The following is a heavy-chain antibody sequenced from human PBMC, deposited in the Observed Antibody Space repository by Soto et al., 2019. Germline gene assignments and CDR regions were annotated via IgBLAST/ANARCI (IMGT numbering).Heavy chain of an antibody. CDR2: IYYSGST. J-gene: IGHJ6*02. V-gene: IGHV4-39*01. CDR3: ARQVVRITIFGVVIDYYGMDV. CDR1: GGSISSSSYY. Sequence: SETLSLTCTVSGGSISSSSYYWSWILQPPGKGLEWIGSIYYSGSTYYNPSLKSRVTISVDTSKNQFSLKLSSVTAADTAVYYCARQVVRITIFGVVIDYYGMDVWGQGTTVTVSS. D-gene: IGHD3-3*01.